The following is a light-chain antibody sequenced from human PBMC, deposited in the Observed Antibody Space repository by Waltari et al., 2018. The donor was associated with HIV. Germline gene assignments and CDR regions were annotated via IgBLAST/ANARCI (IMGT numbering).Light chain of an antibody. CDR1: SSDVGGYYY. CDR2: EVS. CDR3: SSYTSSRTWV. Sequence: QSALTQPASVSGFPGQSITISCTGTSSDVGGYYYLSWYQQHPGKAPKLMLYEVSNRPSGVSNRFSGSKSGNTASLTISGLQAEDEADYYCSSYTSSRTWVFGGGTKLTVL. V-gene: IGLV2-14*01. J-gene: IGLJ3*02.